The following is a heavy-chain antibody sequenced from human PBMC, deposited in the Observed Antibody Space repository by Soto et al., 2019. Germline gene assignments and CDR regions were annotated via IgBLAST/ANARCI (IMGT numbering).Heavy chain of an antibody. Sequence: SGPTLVNPTQTLTLTCTFSGFSLTTNGMCLSWIRQPPGKALEWLALIDWDDNTYYSTSLNNRLTLSKDTSKNQVVLLVRHMDPVDTATYYCARIPCGNYYTENFFDPWGQGIPVTVSS. CDR3: ARIPCGNYYTENFFDP. D-gene: IGHD3-22*01. CDR2: IDWDDNT. J-gene: IGHJ5*02. CDR1: GFSLTTNGMC. V-gene: IGHV2-70*01.